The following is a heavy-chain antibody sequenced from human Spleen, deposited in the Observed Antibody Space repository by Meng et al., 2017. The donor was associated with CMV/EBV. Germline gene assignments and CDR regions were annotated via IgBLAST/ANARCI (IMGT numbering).Heavy chain of an antibody. CDR3: TRTYYDFWSGYFSEY. J-gene: IGHJ4*02. CDR2: IRRSVYGGTT. Sequence: GESLKISCTTSGFIFGDYAMTWVRQAPEKGLEWVGLIRRSVYGGTTEYAASVKGRFTISKDDSKSIVYLQMNSLKTEDTAMYYCTRTYYDFWSGYFSEYWGQGTLVTVSS. V-gene: IGHV3-49*04. D-gene: IGHD3-3*01. CDR1: GFIFGDYA.